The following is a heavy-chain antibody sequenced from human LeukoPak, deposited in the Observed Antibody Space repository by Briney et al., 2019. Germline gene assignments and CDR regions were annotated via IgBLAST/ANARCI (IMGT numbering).Heavy chain of an antibody. CDR2: ISYSGST. Sequence: PSETLSLTCAVYGGSFSGHYWSWIRQPPGKGLEWIGYISYSGSTNYNPSLKSRVTISVDTSNNQFSLKLSSVTAADTAVYYCARESGSFFDYWGQGTLVTVSS. V-gene: IGHV4-59*11. D-gene: IGHD1-26*01. CDR3: ARESGSFFDY. J-gene: IGHJ4*02. CDR1: GGSFSGHY.